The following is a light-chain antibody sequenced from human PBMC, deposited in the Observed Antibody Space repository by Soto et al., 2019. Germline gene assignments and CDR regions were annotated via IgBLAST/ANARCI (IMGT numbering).Light chain of an antibody. CDR2: DVS. CDR1: SSDVGGYNY. V-gene: IGLV2-14*01. Sequence: QSALTQPASVSGSPGQSITISCTGTSSDVGGYNYVSWYQQHPGKAPKLMIYDVSNRPSGVSNRFSGSKSGNTASLTISGLQAEDEANYSCSSYTSSSTLYVFRTGTKVPVL. CDR3: SSYTSSSTLYV. J-gene: IGLJ1*01.